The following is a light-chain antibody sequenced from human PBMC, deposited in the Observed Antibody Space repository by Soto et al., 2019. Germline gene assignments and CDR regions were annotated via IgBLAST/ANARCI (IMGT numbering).Light chain of an antibody. CDR2: WAS. V-gene: IGKV4-1*01. CDR3: QQYYTTPWT. CDR1: QSVLYSSNNKNY. Sequence: IVMTQSPESLAVSLGERATINCKSSQSVLYSSNNKNYLAWYQQKPGQPPKALIYWASTRESGVPDRFSGSGSGTDFTLTISSLQAEDVAVYYCQQYYTTPWTFGQGTKVDIK. J-gene: IGKJ1*01.